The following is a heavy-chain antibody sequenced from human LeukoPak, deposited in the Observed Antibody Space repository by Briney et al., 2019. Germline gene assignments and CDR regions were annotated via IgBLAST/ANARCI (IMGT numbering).Heavy chain of an antibody. Sequence: NPSETLSLTCAVYGGSFTNYYWSWIRQPPGKGLEWIGEINHSGSSKYNPSLKSRVTISVDTSKNQFSLKLSSVTAADTAVYHCARGRTGYQLLPTKKNYDYYYMDVWGKGTTVTVSS. CDR3: ARGRTGYQLLPTKKNYDYYYMDV. CDR2: INHSGSS. CDR1: GGSFTNYY. D-gene: IGHD2-2*01. J-gene: IGHJ6*03. V-gene: IGHV4-34*01.